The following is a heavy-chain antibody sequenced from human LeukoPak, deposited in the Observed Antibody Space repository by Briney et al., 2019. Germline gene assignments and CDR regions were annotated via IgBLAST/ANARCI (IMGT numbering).Heavy chain of an antibody. D-gene: IGHD4-17*01. CDR2: INPKRGVT. V-gene: IGHV1-2*02. J-gene: IGHJ3*01. Sequence: ASVKVSCKASLYTFTDYYIHWMRQAPGQGLEWMGWINPKRGVTTYAQKFQGRVTMTRDTSITTAYMELTRLRSDDTTIYYCARERNYGDYGNAFDVWGQGTKVTVSS. CDR3: ARERNYGDYGNAFDV. CDR1: LYTFTDYY.